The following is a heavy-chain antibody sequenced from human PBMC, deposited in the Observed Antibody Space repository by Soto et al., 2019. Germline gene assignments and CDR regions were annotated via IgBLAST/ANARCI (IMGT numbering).Heavy chain of an antibody. D-gene: IGHD2-15*01. CDR3: ARAPGGGRGGWHYYYYGMDV. J-gene: IGHJ6*02. V-gene: IGHV1-18*01. CDR2: ISAYNGNT. CDR1: GYTFTSYG. Sequence: ASVKVSCKASGYTFTSYGISWVRQAPGQGLEWMGWISAYNGNTNYAQKLQGRVTMTTDTSTSTAYMELRSLRSDDTAVYYCARAPGGGRGGWHYYYYGMDVGGQGTTVTVSS.